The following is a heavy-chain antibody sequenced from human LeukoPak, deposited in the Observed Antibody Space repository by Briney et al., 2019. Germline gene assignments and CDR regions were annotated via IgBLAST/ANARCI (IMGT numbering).Heavy chain of an antibody. Sequence: SETLSLTCTVPGGSISSSSYYWGWIRQPPGKGLEWIGSIYYSGSTYYNPSLKSRVTISVDTSKNPFSLKLSSVTAADTAVYYGASGTPSYYDFWSGYNPFDYWGQGTLVTVSS. D-gene: IGHD3-3*01. CDR1: GGSISSSSYY. CDR2: IYYSGST. J-gene: IGHJ4*02. V-gene: IGHV4-39*01. CDR3: ASGTPSYYDFWSGYNPFDY.